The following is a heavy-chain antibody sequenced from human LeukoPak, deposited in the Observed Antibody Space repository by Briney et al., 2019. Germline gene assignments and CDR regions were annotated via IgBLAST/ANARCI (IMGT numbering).Heavy chain of an antibody. Sequence: SETLSLTCAVYGGSFSGYYWSWIRQPPGKGLEWIGEINHSGSTNYNPSLKSRVTISVDTSKNQFSLKLSSVTAAHTAVYYCARGLRYFDWLSEYYFDYWGQGTLVTVSS. CDR1: GGSFSGYY. CDR3: ARGLRYFDWLSEYYFDY. CDR2: INHSGST. D-gene: IGHD3-9*01. V-gene: IGHV4-34*01. J-gene: IGHJ4*02.